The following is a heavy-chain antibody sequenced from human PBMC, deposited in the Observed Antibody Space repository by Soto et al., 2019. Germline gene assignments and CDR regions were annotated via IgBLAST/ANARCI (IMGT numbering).Heavy chain of an antibody. CDR2: ISSSSSYI. V-gene: IGHV3-21*01. CDR3: AREGISVLVPLDP. CDR1: GFTFSSYS. J-gene: IGHJ5*02. Sequence: GGSLRLSCAASGFTFSSYSMNWVRQAPGKGREWVSSISSSSSYIYYADSVKGRFTISRDNAKNSLYLQMNSLRAEDTAVYYCAREGISVLVPLDPWGQGTLVTFSS. D-gene: IGHD2-8*02.